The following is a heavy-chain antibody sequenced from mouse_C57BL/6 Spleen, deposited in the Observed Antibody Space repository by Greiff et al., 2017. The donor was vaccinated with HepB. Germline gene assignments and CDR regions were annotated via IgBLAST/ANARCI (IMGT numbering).Heavy chain of an antibody. CDR1: GYSFTNYL. Sequence: QVQLQQSGAELVRPGTSVKVSCKASGYSFTNYLIEWVKQRPGQGLEWIGVINPGSGGTNYNEKFKGKATLTADKSSSTAYMQLSSLTSEDYAVYYGARVDGYSWYFEVWGKGTTVNVAS. CDR3: ARVDGYSWYFEV. D-gene: IGHD2-3*01. J-gene: IGHJ1*03. CDR2: INPGSGGT. V-gene: IGHV1-54*01.